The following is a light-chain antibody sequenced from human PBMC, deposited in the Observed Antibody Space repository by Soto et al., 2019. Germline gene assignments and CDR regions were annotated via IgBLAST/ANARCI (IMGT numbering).Light chain of an antibody. V-gene: IGLV1-47*01. CDR2: RNN. Sequence: QAVLTQPPSASGTPGQRVTISCSGSSSNIGSNYVYWYQQLPGTAPKLLIYRNNQRPSGVPDRFSGSKSGTLASLAISGLRSEDEADYYCGAWDDSLSGVVFGGGTKLTVL. CDR1: SSNIGSNY. J-gene: IGLJ2*01. CDR3: GAWDDSLSGVV.